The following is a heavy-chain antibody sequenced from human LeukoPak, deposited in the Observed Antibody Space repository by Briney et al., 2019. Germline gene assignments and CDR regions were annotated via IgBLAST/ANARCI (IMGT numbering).Heavy chain of an antibody. CDR1: GFSFSTYW. CDR3: ARDLNWETY. V-gene: IGHV3-7*01. J-gene: IGHJ4*02. Sequence: GGSLRLSCGASGFSFSTYWMSWVRQAPGKGLEWVANIKQDGSEKYYVDSVKGRFTISRDKAKNSLYLQMNSLRAEDTAVYYCARDLNWETYWGQGTLVSVSS. CDR2: IKQDGSEK. D-gene: IGHD7-27*01.